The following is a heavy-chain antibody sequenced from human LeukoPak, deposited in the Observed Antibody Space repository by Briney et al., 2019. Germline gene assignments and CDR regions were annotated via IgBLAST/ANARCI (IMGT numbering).Heavy chain of an antibody. CDR1: GGSISSSSYY. D-gene: IGHD6-19*01. CDR3: ARDSVSYRTVAAVDY. V-gene: IGHV4-39*07. CDR2: IYYSGST. Sequence: SETLSLTCTVSGGSISSSSYYWGWIRQPPGKGLEWIGSIYYSGSTYYNPSLKSRVTISVDTSKNQFSLKLSSVTAADTAVYYCARDSVSYRTVAAVDYWGQGTLVTVSS. J-gene: IGHJ4*02.